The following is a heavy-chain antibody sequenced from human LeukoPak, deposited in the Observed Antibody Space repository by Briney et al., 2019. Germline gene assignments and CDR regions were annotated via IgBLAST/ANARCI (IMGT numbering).Heavy chain of an antibody. CDR1: GFSFTSYW. CDR2: IKPDGGDK. Sequence: PGGSLRLSCAASGFSFTSYWTNWVRQAPGKGLEWVANIKPDGGDKYYVDSVRGRFTISRDNSKNTLYLQMNSLRAEDTAVYYCASARTYYYDSSGYYEDDYWGQGTLVTVSS. D-gene: IGHD3-22*01. V-gene: IGHV3-7*01. CDR3: ASARTYYYDSSGYYEDDY. J-gene: IGHJ4*02.